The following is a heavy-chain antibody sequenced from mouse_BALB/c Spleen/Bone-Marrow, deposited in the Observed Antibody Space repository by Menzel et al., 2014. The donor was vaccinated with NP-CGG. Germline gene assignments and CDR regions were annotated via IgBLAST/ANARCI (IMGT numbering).Heavy chain of an antibody. CDR2: IHPSDTET. CDR1: GYSFTSYW. J-gene: IGHJ3*01. V-gene: IGHV1-61*01. CDR3: ARLEGNYGSTFAY. Sequence: QVQLQQSGAELVRPGASVKLSCKASGYSFTSYWMNWVKQRPGHGLKWIGMIHPSDTETRLNQRFKDKATLTVDKSSSTAYMQLNSPTSEDSAVYYCARLEGNYGSTFAYWGQGTLVTVSA. D-gene: IGHD1-1*01.